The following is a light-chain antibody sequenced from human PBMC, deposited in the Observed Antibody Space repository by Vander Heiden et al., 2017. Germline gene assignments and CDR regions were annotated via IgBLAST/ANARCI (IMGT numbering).Light chain of an antibody. Sequence: EIVLTQSPGTLSLSPGERAPLPCRASQSVSSSYLAWYQQKPGQAPRLLSYGASSRATGIPDKFSGSGSGTDFTRTISRLEPEDFAVYYCQQYGSAPVTFGQGTKVEIK. CDR3: QQYGSAPVT. J-gene: IGKJ1*01. CDR1: QSVSSSY. V-gene: IGKV3-20*01. CDR2: GAS.